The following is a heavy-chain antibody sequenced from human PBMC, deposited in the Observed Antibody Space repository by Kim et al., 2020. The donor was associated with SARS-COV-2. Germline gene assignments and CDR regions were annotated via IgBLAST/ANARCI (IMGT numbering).Heavy chain of an antibody. CDR3: ARDPVIAAAGTYYYYGMDV. CDR2: TYYRSKWYN. J-gene: IGHJ6*02. CDR1: GDSVSSNSAA. D-gene: IGHD6-13*01. Sequence: SQTLSLTCAISGDSVSSNSAAWNWIRQSPSRGLEWLGRTYYRSKWYNDYAVSVKSRITINPDTSKNQFSLQLNSVTPEDTAVYYCARDPVIAAAGTYYYYGMDVWGQGTTVTVSS. V-gene: IGHV6-1*01.